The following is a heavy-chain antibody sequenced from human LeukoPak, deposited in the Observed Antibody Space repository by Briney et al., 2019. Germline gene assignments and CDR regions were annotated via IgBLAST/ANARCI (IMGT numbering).Heavy chain of an antibody. CDR2: INHSGST. CDR3: ARLRVPRYCSGGSCYWSYMDV. J-gene: IGHJ6*03. D-gene: IGHD2-15*01. V-gene: IGHV4-34*01. CDR1: GGSISSYY. Sequence: SETLSLTCTVSGGSISSYYWSWIRQPPGKGLEWIGEINHSGSTNYNPSLKSRVTISVDTSKNQFSLKLSSVTAADTAVYYCARLRVPRYCSGGSCYWSYMDVWGKGTTVTISS.